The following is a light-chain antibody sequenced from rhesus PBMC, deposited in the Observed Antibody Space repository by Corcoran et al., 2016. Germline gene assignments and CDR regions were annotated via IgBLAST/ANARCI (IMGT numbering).Light chain of an antibody. Sequence: DIQMTQSPSSLSASVGDTVTITCRASQGISNYLAWYQQKPGKAPKPLIYYASNLESGVPSRFRGSGSGTDVTLTISSLQPEDFAIYYCQHHNSYPPTFGQGTKVEIK. CDR3: QHHNSYPPT. CDR2: YAS. J-gene: IGKJ1*01. V-gene: IGKV1S3*01. CDR1: QGISNY.